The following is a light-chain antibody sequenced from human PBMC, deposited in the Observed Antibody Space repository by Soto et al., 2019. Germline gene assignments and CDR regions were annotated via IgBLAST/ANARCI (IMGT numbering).Light chain of an antibody. V-gene: IGLV2-14*01. CDR2: EVS. CDR3: SSYTRSSTRV. Sequence: QSALTQPASVFGSPGQSITISCTGTSSDVGGYNYVSWYQQHPGKAPKVMIYEVSNRPSGVSNRFSGSKSGNTASLTISGLQAEDEADYYCSSYTRSSTRVFGGGTKVTVL. CDR1: SSDVGGYNY. J-gene: IGLJ3*02.